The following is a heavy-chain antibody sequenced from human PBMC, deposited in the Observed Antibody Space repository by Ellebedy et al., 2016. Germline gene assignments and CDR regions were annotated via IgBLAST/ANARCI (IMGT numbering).Heavy chain of an antibody. V-gene: IGHV3-11*05. J-gene: IGHJ2*01. CDR1: DHFFSNNY. D-gene: IGHD2-15*01. Sequence: GGSLRLSXSGSDHFFSNNYISWIRQAPGEGLEWVSYISGRDSTDYGDSVKGRFTISRDNAKKVVYLQMNSLRGEDTAVYFCARGGVAGRYFDLWGRGTLVTVSS. CDR3: ARGGVAGRYFDL. CDR2: ISGRDST.